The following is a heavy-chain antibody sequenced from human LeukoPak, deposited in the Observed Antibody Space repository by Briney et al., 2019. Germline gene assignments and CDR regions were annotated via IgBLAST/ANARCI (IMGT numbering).Heavy chain of an antibody. CDR3: ANEEIPNDN. CDR1: GFAFDNHA. D-gene: IGHD2-2*02. Sequence: PGGSLRLSCAVSGFAFDNHAMTWVRQAPGKGLEWVSGISNRGDKTYYADSVEGRFTISRDNSKSTLYLQMNSLRAEDTAMYYCANEEIPNDNWGQGTLVTVPS. CDR2: ISNRGDKT. V-gene: IGHV3-23*01. J-gene: IGHJ1*01.